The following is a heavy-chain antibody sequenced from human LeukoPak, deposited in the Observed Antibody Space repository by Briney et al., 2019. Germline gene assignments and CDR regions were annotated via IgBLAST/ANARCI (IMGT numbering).Heavy chain of an antibody. D-gene: IGHD5-18*01. CDR1: GGSISSAAYY. J-gene: IGHJ4*02. CDR3: ARDRGYSYGVDS. Sequence: SETLSLTCTVPGGSISSAAYYWNWIRQHPGKGLEWIGYIYHSGITNYNPSLKSRVTISVDTSKNQFSLKLSSVTAADTAVYYCARDRGYSYGVDSWGQGTLVTVSS. V-gene: IGHV4-31*03. CDR2: IYHSGIT.